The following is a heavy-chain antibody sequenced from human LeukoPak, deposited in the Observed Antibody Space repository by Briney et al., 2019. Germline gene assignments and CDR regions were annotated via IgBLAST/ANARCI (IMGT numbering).Heavy chain of an antibody. CDR1: GFTFSSYA. J-gene: IGHJ4*02. D-gene: IGHD2-15*01. Sequence: GGSLRLSCAASGFTFSSYAMSWVRQAPGKGLEWVSTISGSGDSTYYADSVKGRFTISRDNSKNTLYLQMNSLRAEDTAVYYCARVGRVTASLNYFDYWGQGTLVTVSS. CDR2: ISGSGDST. V-gene: IGHV3-23*01. CDR3: ARVGRVTASLNYFDY.